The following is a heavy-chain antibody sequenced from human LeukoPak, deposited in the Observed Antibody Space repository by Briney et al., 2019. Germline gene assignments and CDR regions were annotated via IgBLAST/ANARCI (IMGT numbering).Heavy chain of an antibody. V-gene: IGHV5-10-1*01. CDR1: GYSFTSYW. CDR3: AGHSREAVAGTGPPQPYFDY. D-gene: IGHD6-19*01. CDR2: IDPSDSYT. J-gene: IGHJ4*02. Sequence: GESLQISCKGSGYSFTSYWISWVRQMPGKGLEWMGRIDPSDSYTNYSPSFQGHVTISADKSISTAYLQWSSLKASDTAMYYCAGHSREAVAGTGPPQPYFDYWGEGTLVPVSS.